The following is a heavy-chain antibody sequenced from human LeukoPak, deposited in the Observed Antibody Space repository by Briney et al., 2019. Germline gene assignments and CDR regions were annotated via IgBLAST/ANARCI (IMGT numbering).Heavy chain of an antibody. V-gene: IGHV4-30-4*01. CDR3: ARGGDFWSGYHFDY. Sequence: SETLSLTCTVSGGSISSGDYYWSWIRQRPGKGLEWIGYIYYSGSTYYNPSLKSRVTISVDTSKNQFSLKLSSVTAADTAVYYCARGGDFWSGYHFDYWGQGTLVTVSS. D-gene: IGHD3-3*01. CDR1: GGSISSGDYY. CDR2: IYYSGST. J-gene: IGHJ4*02.